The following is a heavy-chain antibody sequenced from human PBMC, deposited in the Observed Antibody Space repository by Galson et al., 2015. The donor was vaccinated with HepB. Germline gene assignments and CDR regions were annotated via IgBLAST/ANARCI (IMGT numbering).Heavy chain of an antibody. CDR3: AKDVSGNPGA. V-gene: IGHV3-30*02. Sequence: SLRLSCAASGFTFSRYGMYWVRQAPGKGLEWVSFIQYDESSKTYADSVKGRFTISRDNSKNTLFLQMNSLRAEDMALYYCAKDVSGNPGAWGQGTLVTVSS. J-gene: IGHJ5*02. CDR1: GFTFSRYG. CDR2: IQYDESSK. D-gene: IGHD4-23*01.